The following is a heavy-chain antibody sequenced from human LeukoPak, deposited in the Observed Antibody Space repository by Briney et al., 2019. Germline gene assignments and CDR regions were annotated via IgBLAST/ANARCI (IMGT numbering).Heavy chain of an antibody. CDR2: IIPIFGTA. Sequence: SVKVSCKASGGTFSSFAISWVRQAPGQGLQWMGGIIPIFGTANYAQKFRGRVTITADKSTRTAYMELSSLRSEDTAVYYCARDRFNWSFDPWGQGTLVTVSS. CDR1: GGTFSSFA. CDR3: ARDRFNWSFDP. D-gene: IGHD1-20*01. V-gene: IGHV1-69*06. J-gene: IGHJ5*02.